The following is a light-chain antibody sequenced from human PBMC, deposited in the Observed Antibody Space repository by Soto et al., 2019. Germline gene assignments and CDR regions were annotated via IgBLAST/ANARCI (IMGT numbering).Light chain of an antibody. CDR1: SSDVGAYNF. Sequence: QAVVTQPASVSGSPGQSITISCTGTSSDVGAYNFVSWYQQLPGKAPKLMIYEVSNRPSGVSDRFSGSKSGNTASLIISGLRAEDEADYYCSSQTGSATVLFGGGTKLTVL. CDR2: EVS. V-gene: IGLV2-14*01. CDR3: SSQTGSATVL. J-gene: IGLJ2*01.